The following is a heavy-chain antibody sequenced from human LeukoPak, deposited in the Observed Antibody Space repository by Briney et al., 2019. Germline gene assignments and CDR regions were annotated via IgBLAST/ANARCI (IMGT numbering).Heavy chain of an antibody. CDR1: GFTFSSYG. J-gene: IGHJ6*04. CDR2: IWYDGSNK. Sequence: GGSLRLSCAASGFTFSSYGMHWVRQAPGKGLEWVAVIWYDGSNKYYADSVKGRFTISRDNSKNTLYLQMNSLRAEDTAVYYCARDSGFNYGMDVWGKGTTVTVSS. D-gene: IGHD1-14*01. V-gene: IGHV3-33*01. CDR3: ARDSGFNYGMDV.